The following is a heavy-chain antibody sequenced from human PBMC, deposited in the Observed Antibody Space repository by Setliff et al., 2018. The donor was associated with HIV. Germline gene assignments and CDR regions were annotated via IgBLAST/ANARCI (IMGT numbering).Heavy chain of an antibody. J-gene: IGHJ4*02. CDR1: GGSISSSNYY. D-gene: IGHD5-12*01. V-gene: IGHV4-39*01. Sequence: ETLSLTCSVSGGSISSSNYYWGWIRQPPGKGLEWIGSIYYSGGTYYNPSLKSRVTISVDTSKNQFSLKLSSVTASDTAVYYCARHLVPTMAKGYFDYWGQGTLVTVSS. CDR3: ARHLVPTMAKGYFDY. CDR2: IYYSGGT.